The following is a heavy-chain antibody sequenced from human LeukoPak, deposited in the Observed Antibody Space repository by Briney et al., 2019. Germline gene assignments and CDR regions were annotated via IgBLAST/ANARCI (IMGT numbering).Heavy chain of an antibody. D-gene: IGHD2-2*01. CDR1: GGSISSYY. V-gene: IGHV4-59*01. CDR3: ARVGCSSTSCYHYGMDV. Sequence: SETLSLTCTVSGGSISSYYWSWTRQPPGKGLEWIGYIYYSGSTNYNPSLKSRVTISVDTSKNQFSLKLSSVTAADTAVYYCARVGCSSTSCYHYGMDVWGQGTTVTVSS. J-gene: IGHJ6*02. CDR2: IYYSGST.